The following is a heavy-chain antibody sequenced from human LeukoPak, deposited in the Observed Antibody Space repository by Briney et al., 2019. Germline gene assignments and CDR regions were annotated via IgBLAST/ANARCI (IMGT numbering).Heavy chain of an antibody. V-gene: IGHV3-53*01. CDR2: IYSDGTI. Sequence: GGSLRLSCAASGFNVRDTYMSWVRQAPGKGLEWVSVIYSDGTIYNAESVKGSFNISRDNPKNTLYLQMSSLRAEDTAVYYCVSLWFGQLSVNHDYHMDAWGKGTTVTISS. CDR1: GFNVRDTY. J-gene: IGHJ6*03. CDR3: VSLWFGQLSVNHDYHMDA. D-gene: IGHD2-21*01.